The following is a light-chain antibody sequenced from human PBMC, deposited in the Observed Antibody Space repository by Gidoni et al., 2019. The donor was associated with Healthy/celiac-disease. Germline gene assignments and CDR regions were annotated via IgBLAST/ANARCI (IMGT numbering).Light chain of an antibody. CDR2: WAS. CDR1: QSVLYSSNNKNY. V-gene: IGKV4-1*01. Sequence: DIVMTQSPDSMAVSLGERATINCTSSQSVLYSSNNKNYLAWYQQKPGQPPKLLIYWASTRESGVPDRFSGSGSGTDFTLTSSSLQAEDVAVYYCQQYYSTLSFGQGTKVEIK. CDR3: QQYYSTLS. J-gene: IGKJ1*01.